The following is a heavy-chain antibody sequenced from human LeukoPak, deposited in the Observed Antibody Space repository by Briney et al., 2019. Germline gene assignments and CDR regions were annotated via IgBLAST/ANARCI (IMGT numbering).Heavy chain of an antibody. CDR1: GYTFTDFG. Sequence: ASVKVSCKASGYTFTDFGISWVRQAPGQGPEWMGWISAYNGDIIYGQKFQGRVTMTTDTSTSTAYMELRSLRSDDTAVYYCAKDPEAAAGAHDYWGQGTLVTVSS. CDR3: AKDPEAAAGAHDY. CDR2: ISAYNGDI. J-gene: IGHJ4*02. V-gene: IGHV1-18*01. D-gene: IGHD6-13*01.